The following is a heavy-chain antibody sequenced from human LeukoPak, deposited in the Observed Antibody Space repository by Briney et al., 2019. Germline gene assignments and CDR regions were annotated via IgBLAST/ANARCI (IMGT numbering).Heavy chain of an antibody. J-gene: IGHJ2*01. V-gene: IGHV4-30-4*01. CDR1: GGSISSGDYY. Sequence: SETLSLTCTVSGGSISSGDYYWSWIRQPPGKGLVWIGYIDYSGSTYDNPALKSRVTISVDTSKNQFSLKISSVTAAATAVYYCARGGKAAVRFDLWGRGTLVTVSS. CDR3: ARGGKAAVRFDL. CDR2: IDYSGST.